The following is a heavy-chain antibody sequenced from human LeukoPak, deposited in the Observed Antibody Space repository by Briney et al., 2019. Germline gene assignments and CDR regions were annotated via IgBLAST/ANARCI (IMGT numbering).Heavy chain of an antibody. CDR3: ARALNPLPGTYYFDY. CDR2: IYYSGTN. CDR1: GGSISSYY. Sequence: SETLSLTCTVSGGSISSYYWSWIRQPPGKGLEWIGYIYYSGTNNSNPSLKSRVTISVDTSKNQFSLKLSSVTAADTAVYYCARALNPLPGTYYFDYWGQGTLVTVSS. J-gene: IGHJ4*02. V-gene: IGHV4-59*01. D-gene: IGHD2-15*01.